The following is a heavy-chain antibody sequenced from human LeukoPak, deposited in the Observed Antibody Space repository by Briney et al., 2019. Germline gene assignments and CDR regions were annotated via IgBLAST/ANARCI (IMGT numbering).Heavy chain of an antibody. CDR3: AKAGGREPDY. Sequence: GGSLRLSCAASGFTFSSYGMHWVRQAPGKGLEWVAFIRYDGSNKYYADFMKGRFTISRDNSKNTLYLQMNSLRAEDTAVYYCAKAGGREPDYWGQGTLVTVSS. D-gene: IGHD1-26*01. J-gene: IGHJ4*02. CDR1: GFTFSSYG. V-gene: IGHV3-30*02. CDR2: IRYDGSNK.